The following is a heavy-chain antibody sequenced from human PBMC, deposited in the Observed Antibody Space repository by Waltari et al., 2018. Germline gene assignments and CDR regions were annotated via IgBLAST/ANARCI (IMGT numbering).Heavy chain of an antibody. CDR2: INPNSGGT. D-gene: IGHD2-15*01. V-gene: IGHV1-2*02. CDR1: GYTFTASL. J-gene: IGHJ4*02. Sequence: QVQLVQSGTEVKTPGASVKVSCKASGYTFTASLMHWLRQAPGQGLEWVGWINPNSGGTNYAQRFQGRVTITRDTSISTAYMELSSLRSDDTAMYYCARQGGQRDFDYWGQGTLVTVSS. CDR3: ARQGGQRDFDY.